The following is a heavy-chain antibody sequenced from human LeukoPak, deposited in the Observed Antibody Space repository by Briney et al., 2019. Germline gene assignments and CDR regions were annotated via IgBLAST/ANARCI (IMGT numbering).Heavy chain of an antibody. V-gene: IGHV3-48*03. CDR3: TRGLLV. D-gene: IGHD3-3*02. J-gene: IGHJ4*02. Sequence: GGSLRLSCAASGFTFSEVEMNWVRQAPGRGLEWVSDISSGGTTIFYADSVKGRFTISRDNAKNSLYLQMNSLRDEDTAIYYCTRGLLVWGQGALVTVSS. CDR2: ISSGGTTI. CDR1: GFTFSEVE.